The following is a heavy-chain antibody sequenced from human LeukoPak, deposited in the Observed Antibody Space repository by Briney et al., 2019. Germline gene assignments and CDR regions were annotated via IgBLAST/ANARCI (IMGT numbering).Heavy chain of an antibody. CDR2: TESKTDGGTT. D-gene: IGHD3-10*01. J-gene: IGHJ4*02. CDR1: GFTFSNAW. Sequence: PGGSLRLSCAASGFTFSNAWMSGVRQAPGEGLEWGGRTESKTDGGTTDYAAPVKGRFTISRDDSKNTLYLQMNSLKTEDTAVYYCTTDPIPPKLLWFGELTLDYWGQGTLVTVSS. V-gene: IGHV3-15*04. CDR3: TTDPIPPKLLWFGELTLDY.